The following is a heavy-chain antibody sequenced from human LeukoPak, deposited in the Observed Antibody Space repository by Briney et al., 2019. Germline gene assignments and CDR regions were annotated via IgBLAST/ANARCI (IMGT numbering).Heavy chain of an antibody. CDR2: IKQDGSEK. Sequence: PGGTLRLSCAASGFTFRSVWMSWVRQAPGKGLEWVANIKQDGSEKYYVDSVKGRFTISRDNAKNSLYLQMNSLRAEDTAVYYCARHLRGHFDYWGQGTLVTVSS. CDR3: ARHLRGHFDY. CDR1: GFTFRSVW. J-gene: IGHJ4*02. V-gene: IGHV3-7*01.